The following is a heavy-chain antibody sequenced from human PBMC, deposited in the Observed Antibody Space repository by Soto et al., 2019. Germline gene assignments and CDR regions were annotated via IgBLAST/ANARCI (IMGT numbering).Heavy chain of an antibody. CDR3: ARGSSESPRCWFDP. CDR1: GGSISSYY. J-gene: IGHJ5*02. Sequence: SETLSLTCIVSGGSISSYYWSWIRQPPGKGLEWIGYIYYSGSTKYNPSLKSRVTISVDTSKNQFSLKLNSVSAADTAVYYCARGSSESPRCWFDPWGQGTLVTVSS. V-gene: IGHV4-59*01. D-gene: IGHD2-2*01. CDR2: IYYSGST.